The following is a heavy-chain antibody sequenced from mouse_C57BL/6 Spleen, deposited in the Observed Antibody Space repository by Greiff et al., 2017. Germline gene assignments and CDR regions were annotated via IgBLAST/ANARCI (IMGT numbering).Heavy chain of an antibody. D-gene: IGHD1-1*01. CDR2: IDPSDSYT. V-gene: IGHV1-59*01. J-gene: IGHJ4*01. CDR1: GYTFTSYW. Sequence: QVQLQQPGAELVRPGTSVKLSCKASGYTFTSYWMHWVKQRPGQGLEWIGVIDPSDSYTNYNQKFKGKATLTVDTSSSTAYMPLSSLTSEDSAVYYCARSPHYYGSSYDYAMDYWGQGTSVTVSA. CDR3: ARSPHYYGSSYDYAMDY.